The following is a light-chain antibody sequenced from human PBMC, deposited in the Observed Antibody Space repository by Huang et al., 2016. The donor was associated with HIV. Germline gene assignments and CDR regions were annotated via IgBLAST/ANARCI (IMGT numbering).Light chain of an antibody. CDR1: QNVSTN. CDR2: GAA. V-gene: IGKV3-15*01. J-gene: IGKJ1*01. Sequence: EIVMTQSPVTLSVSPGESATLSCRASQNVSTNLAWSQHKPGRAPRLLIYGAATRATSVPARFSASGSGTEFTLTVGGLRSDDFAVYYCQHYDNWAPATFGQGTKLEFK. CDR3: QHYDNWAPAT.